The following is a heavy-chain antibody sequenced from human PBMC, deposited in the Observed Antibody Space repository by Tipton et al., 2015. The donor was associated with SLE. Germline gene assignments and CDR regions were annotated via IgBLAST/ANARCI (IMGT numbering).Heavy chain of an antibody. CDR1: GGSISTYY. J-gene: IGHJ6*02. CDR2: VHNSGSS. D-gene: IGHD4-17*01. CDR3: VRYMTKVTPYNFYGLDV. Sequence: TPSLTCTVSGGSISTYYWSWIRQPPGKGLEWIGYVHNSGSSNYNPSLKSRVTFSVDTSKNQVSLKLTSVTAADTALYYCVRYMTKVTPYNFYGLDVWGQGTTVIVSS. V-gene: IGHV4-59*08.